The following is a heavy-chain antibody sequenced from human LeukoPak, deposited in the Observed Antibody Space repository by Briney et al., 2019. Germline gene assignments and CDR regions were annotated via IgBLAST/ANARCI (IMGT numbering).Heavy chain of an antibody. D-gene: IGHD6-19*01. CDR2: ISCYNGDT. CDR3: ARDPTNTSGRYAFFDY. Sequence: ASVKVSCKAPGYTFNKHGISWVRQAPGQGLEWMGWISCYNGDTHYAQKFQGRVTMTTDTSTTTAYMELRSLRSDDTALYYCARDPTNTSGRYAFFDYWGQGTLVTVSS. CDR1: GYTFNKHG. V-gene: IGHV1-18*01. J-gene: IGHJ4*02.